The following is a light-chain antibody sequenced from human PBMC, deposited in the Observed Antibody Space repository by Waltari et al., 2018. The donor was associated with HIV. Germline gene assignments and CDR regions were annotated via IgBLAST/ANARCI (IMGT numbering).Light chain of an antibody. CDR1: QSIGSDY. J-gene: IGKJ1*01. V-gene: IGKV3-20*01. CDR2: GAS. CDR3: QQYGSSPKT. Sequence: EIVLTQSPGTLSLSPGERATLSCRASQSIGSDYLAWYQQKPGQAPRRLIYGASSRATGIPDRFSGSGSATDFTLTISRLEPEDFAVYYCQQYGSSPKTFGQGTKVEIK.